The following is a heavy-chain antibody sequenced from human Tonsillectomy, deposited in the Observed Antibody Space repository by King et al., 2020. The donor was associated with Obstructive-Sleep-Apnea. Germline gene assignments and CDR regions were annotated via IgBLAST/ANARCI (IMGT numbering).Heavy chain of an antibody. J-gene: IGHJ2*01. CDR2: IDPSDSYT. V-gene: IGHV5-10-1*01. Sequence: QLVQSGAEVKKPGESLRISCKGSGYSFTSYWISWVRQMPGKGLEWMGRIDPSDSYTNYSPSFQGHVTISADKSISTAYLQWSSLKATDTAMYYCARPAHNYGSAWDFDPWGRGTLGTVSP. CDR3: ARPAHNYGSAWDFDP. CDR1: GYSFTSYW. D-gene: IGHD4-11*01.